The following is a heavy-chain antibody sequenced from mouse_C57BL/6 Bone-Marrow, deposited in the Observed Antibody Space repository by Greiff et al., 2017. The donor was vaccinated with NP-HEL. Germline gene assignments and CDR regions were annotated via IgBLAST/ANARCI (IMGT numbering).Heavy chain of an antibody. CDR2: ISGGGGNT. J-gene: IGHJ2*01. CDR1: GFTFSSYT. D-gene: IGHD3-2*01. V-gene: IGHV5-9*01. Sequence: EVKLMESGGGLVKPGGSLKLSCAASGFTFSSYTMSWVRQTPEKRLEWVATISGGGGNTYYPDSVKGRFTISRDNAKNTLYLQMSSLRSEDTALYYCARRQLGLRSFDYWGQGTTLTVSS. CDR3: ARRQLGLRSFDY.